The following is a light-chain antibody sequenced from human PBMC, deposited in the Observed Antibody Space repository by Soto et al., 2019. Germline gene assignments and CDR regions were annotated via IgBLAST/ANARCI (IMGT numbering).Light chain of an antibody. J-gene: IGKJ1*01. Sequence: EIVLTQAPVTLSLSPGEGATLSCKASQNINTNLGWYQQKPGQAPRLLIYDASLRATGIPARFTGSGSGTDFTLTINSLEPEDFAVYYCQQRGNWPRTWAFGQGTQVEVK. CDR1: QNINTN. CDR3: QQRGNWPRTWA. CDR2: DAS. V-gene: IGKV3-11*01.